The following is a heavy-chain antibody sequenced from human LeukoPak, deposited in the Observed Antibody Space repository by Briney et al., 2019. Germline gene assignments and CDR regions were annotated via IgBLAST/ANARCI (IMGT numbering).Heavy chain of an antibody. CDR3: ARDPSGRWLLDY. D-gene: IGHD5-12*01. CDR1: GGSISSYY. Sequence: SETLSLTCTVSGGSISSYYWSWIRQPPGKGLEWIGYIYYSGSTNYNPSLKSRVTISVDTSKNQFSLKLSSVTAADTAVYYCARDPSGRWLLDYWGQGTLVTVSS. CDR2: IYYSGST. J-gene: IGHJ4*02. V-gene: IGHV4-59*01.